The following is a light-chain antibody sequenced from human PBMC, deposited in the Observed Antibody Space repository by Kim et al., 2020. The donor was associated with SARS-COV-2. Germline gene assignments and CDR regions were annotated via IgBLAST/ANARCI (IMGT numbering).Light chain of an antibody. CDR2: GAS. J-gene: IGKJ4*01. CDR1: QSVSRSY. Sequence: SLCRGERAPLSCRASQSVSRSYLAWYQKKPGQAPRLLIYGASSRATGIPDRFSGSGSGTDFTLTISRLGPEDFAVYYCQQYGSSPPFGGGTKVEI. CDR3: QQYGSSPP. V-gene: IGKV3-20*01.